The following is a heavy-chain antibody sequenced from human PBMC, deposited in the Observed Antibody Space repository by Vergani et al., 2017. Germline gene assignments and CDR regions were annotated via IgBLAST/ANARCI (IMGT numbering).Heavy chain of an antibody. Sequence: EVQLVESGGGLVQPGRSLRLSCAASGFTFDDYAMHWVRQAPGKGLEWVSGISWNSGSIGYADSVKGRFTISRDNAKNTLYLQMNSLRAEDTAVYYCLGATDAFDIWGQGTMVTVSS. D-gene: IGHD1-26*01. CDR1: GFTFDDYA. CDR2: ISWNSGSI. V-gene: IGHV3-9*01. CDR3: LGATDAFDI. J-gene: IGHJ3*02.